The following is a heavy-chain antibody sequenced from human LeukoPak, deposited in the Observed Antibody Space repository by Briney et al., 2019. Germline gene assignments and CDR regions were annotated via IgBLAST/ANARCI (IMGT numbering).Heavy chain of an antibody. CDR1: GGSISSSSYY. CDR2: IYYSGST. CDR3: ATHLLDRKDYYYMDV. D-gene: IGHD2-2*01. V-gene: IGHV4-39*01. J-gene: IGHJ6*03. Sequence: SETLSLTCTVSGGSISSSSYYWGWIRQPPGKGLEWIGSIYYSGSTYYNPSLKSRVTISVDTSKNQFSLKLSSVTAADTAVYYCATHLLDRKDYYYMDVWGKGTTVTISS.